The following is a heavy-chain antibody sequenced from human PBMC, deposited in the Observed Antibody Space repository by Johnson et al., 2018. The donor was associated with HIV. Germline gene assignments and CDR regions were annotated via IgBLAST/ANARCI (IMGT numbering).Heavy chain of an antibody. J-gene: IGHJ3*01. CDR1: GLIFSRSW. CDR2: SNSDGTST. D-gene: IGHD1-26*01. Sequence: VQLVESGGGLIQPGGSLRLSCEASGLIFSRSWMHWVRQAPGKGLVWVSRSNSDGTSTSYADSVKGRFTISRDVSKNILYLQMHSLRTEDTAYYYCARDLPGIYDAFDLWGQGTKVTISS. V-gene: IGHV3-74*01. CDR3: ARDLPGIYDAFDL.